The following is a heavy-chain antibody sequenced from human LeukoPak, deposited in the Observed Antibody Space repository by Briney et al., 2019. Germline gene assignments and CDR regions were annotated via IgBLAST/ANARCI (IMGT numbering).Heavy chain of an antibody. V-gene: IGHV4-39*01. D-gene: IGHD5-24*01. Sequence: SETLSHTCTVSGGSISGSSYYWGWIRQPPGKDLEWIGSIYYSGSTYYNPSLKSRVTISVDTSKNQFSLKLSSVAAADTAVYYCARHLDGYNGFDPWGQGTLVTVSS. CDR1: GGSISGSSYY. CDR3: ARHLDGYNGFDP. J-gene: IGHJ5*02. CDR2: IYYSGST.